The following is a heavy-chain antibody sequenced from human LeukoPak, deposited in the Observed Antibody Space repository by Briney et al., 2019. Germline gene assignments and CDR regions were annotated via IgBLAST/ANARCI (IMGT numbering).Heavy chain of an antibody. CDR2: IYTSGST. J-gene: IGHJ5*02. CDR1: GGSISSGDYY. Sequence: SQTLSLTCTVSGGSISSGDYYWSWIRQPAGTGLEWIGRIYTSGSTNYNPSLKSRVTISVDTSKNQFSLKLSSVTAADTAVYYCARGSTYYDFWSGYFWFDPWGQGTLVTVSS. CDR3: ARGSTYYDFWSGYFWFDP. D-gene: IGHD3-3*01. V-gene: IGHV4-61*02.